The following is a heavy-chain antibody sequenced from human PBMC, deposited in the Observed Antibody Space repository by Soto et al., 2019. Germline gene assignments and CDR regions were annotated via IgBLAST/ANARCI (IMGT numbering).Heavy chain of an antibody. J-gene: IGHJ5*02. CDR1: GFSLSTSGVG. CDR3: ARKTGYSSSPNWFDP. V-gene: IGHV2-26*01. Sequence: SGPTLVNPTQTLTLTCTFSGFSLSTSGVGVGWISKPPGKALEWLAHIFSNDEKSYSTSLRSRLTISKDTSKSQVVLTMTNMDPVDTATYYCARKTGYSSSPNWFDPWGQGTLVTVSS. D-gene: IGHD6-13*01. CDR2: IFSNDEK.